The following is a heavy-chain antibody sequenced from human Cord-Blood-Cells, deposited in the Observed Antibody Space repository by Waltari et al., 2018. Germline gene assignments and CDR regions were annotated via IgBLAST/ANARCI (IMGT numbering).Heavy chain of an antibody. CDR1: GGSFSGYY. D-gene: IGHD3-22*01. Sequence: QVQLQHWGAGLLKPSETLSLTCADYGGSFSGYYWSWIRLPPGKGLEWIGEINHSGSSNYNPSLKSRVTISVDTSKNQFSLKLSSVTAADTAVYYCARGADDSSGYYPEFDYWGQGTLVTVSS. CDR3: ARGADDSSGYYPEFDY. J-gene: IGHJ4*02. V-gene: IGHV4-34*01. CDR2: INHSGSS.